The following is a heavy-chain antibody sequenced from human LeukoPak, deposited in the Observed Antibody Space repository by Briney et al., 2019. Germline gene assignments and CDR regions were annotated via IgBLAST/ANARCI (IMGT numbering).Heavy chain of an antibody. V-gene: IGHV3-23*01. CDR2: ISGNGGST. CDR3: ARDRIVGPTDAFDI. J-gene: IGHJ3*02. D-gene: IGHD1-26*01. CDR1: GFTFGNYA. Sequence: GGSLRLSCAASGFTFGNYAMSWVRQAPGKGLEWVSLISGNGGSTYYADSVKGRFTISRDNSKNTLYLQMSSLRAEDTAVYYCARDRIVGPTDAFDIWGQGTMVTVSS.